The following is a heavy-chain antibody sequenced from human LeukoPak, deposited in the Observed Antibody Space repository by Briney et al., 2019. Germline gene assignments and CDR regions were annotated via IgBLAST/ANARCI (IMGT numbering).Heavy chain of an antibody. CDR2: IYYSGST. CDR3: ARDSRGSSGWMDV. V-gene: IGHV4-59*01. J-gene: IGHJ6*04. CDR1: GGSISSYY. Sequence: PSETLSLTCTVSGGSISSYYWSWIRQPPGKGLEWIGYIYYSGSTNYNPSLKSRVTISVDTSKNQFSLKLSSVTAADTAVYYCARDSRGSSGWMDVWGKGTTVTISS. D-gene: IGHD3-22*01.